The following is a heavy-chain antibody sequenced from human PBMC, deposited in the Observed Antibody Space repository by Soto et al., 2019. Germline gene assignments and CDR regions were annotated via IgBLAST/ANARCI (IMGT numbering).Heavy chain of an antibody. J-gene: IGHJ6*02. Sequence: GESLKISCQGSGYSFNNYWIGWVRQMPGKGPEWMGIIYPDDSDTRYSPSFQGQVTISADKSISAVYLQWSSLRTSDTATYYCARPLTSGGPMKYYYDMDIWGPGTTVTVSS. CDR3: ARPLTSGGPMKYYYDMDI. V-gene: IGHV5-51*01. CDR1: GYSFNNYW. CDR2: IYPDDSDT. D-gene: IGHD3-9*01.